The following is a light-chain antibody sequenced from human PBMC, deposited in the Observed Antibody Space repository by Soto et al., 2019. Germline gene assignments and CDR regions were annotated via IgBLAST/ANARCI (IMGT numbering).Light chain of an antibody. V-gene: IGKV1-5*03. Sequence: DIQLTQSPSPLSASVGDRVTIACRASQSISSWLAWYQQKPGKAPKLLIYRASTLETGAPSRFAGSGSGTGFTLTITRLLPDDFAAYDCQHYNSYSRTFGQGTKMDI. J-gene: IGKJ1*01. CDR1: QSISSW. CDR2: RAS. CDR3: QHYNSYSRT.